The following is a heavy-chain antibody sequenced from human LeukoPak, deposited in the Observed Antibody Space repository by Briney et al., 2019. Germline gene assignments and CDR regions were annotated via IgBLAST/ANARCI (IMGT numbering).Heavy chain of an antibody. J-gene: IGHJ4*02. V-gene: IGHV3-23*01. CDR1: GFTFSSYA. CDR3: AKDRKNTMIVVGFDY. CDR2: ISGSGGST. D-gene: IGHD3-22*01. Sequence: GGSLRLSCAASGFTFSSYAMSWVRQAPGKRLEWVSGISGSGGSTYYADSVKGRFTISRDNSKNTLYLQMNSLRAEDTAVYYCAKDRKNTMIVVGFDYWGQGTLVTVSS.